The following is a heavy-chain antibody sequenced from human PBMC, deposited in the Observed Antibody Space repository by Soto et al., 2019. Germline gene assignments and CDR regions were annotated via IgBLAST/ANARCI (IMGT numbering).Heavy chain of an antibody. CDR3: ARVYGDYLDF. CDR2: IYYSGST. CDR1: GGSISRYY. V-gene: IGHV4-59*01. Sequence: SETLSLTCTVSGGSISRYYLSWIRQPPGKGLEWIGYIYYSGSTNYNPSLKSRVTISVDTSKNQFSLKLSSVTAADTAVYYCARVYGDYLDFWGQGTLVTVSS. J-gene: IGHJ4*02. D-gene: IGHD4-17*01.